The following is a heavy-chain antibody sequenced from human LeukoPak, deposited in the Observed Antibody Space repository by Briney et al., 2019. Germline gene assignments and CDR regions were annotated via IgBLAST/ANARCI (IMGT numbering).Heavy chain of an antibody. CDR2: IIPIFGTA. CDR3: VRASDGYNMRY. V-gene: IGHV1-69*05. CDR1: GGTFSSYA. D-gene: IGHD5-24*01. Sequence: SVKVSCKASGGTFSSYAISWVRQAPGQGLELMGGIIPIFGTANYAQKFQGRVTIITDESTSTAYMELSSLRSEDTAVYYCVRASDGYNMRYWGQGTLVNVSS. J-gene: IGHJ4*02.